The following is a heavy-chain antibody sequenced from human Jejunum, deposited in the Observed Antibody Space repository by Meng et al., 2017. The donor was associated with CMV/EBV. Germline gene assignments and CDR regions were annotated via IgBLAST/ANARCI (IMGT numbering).Heavy chain of an antibody. V-gene: IGHV3-23*01. Sequence: EVQLLESGXGLVQPGGSLRLSCAASGFTFNKQDMTWVRQAPGKGLEWVAHISESGTNTNYADSVRGRFRISRDNSKSTLYLEMNGLRAEDTAVYFCANRAWIETCGQGTLVTVSS. J-gene: IGHJ5*02. CDR1: GFTFNKQD. CDR3: ANRAWIET. D-gene: IGHD5-12*01. CDR2: ISESGTNT.